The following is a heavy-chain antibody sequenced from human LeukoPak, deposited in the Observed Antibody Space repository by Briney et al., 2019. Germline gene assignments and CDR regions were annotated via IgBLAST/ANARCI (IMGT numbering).Heavy chain of an antibody. D-gene: IGHD2/OR15-2a*01. CDR2: IYNTGST. CDR3: ARKGNGIYYFDY. V-gene: IGHV4-31*03. J-gene: IGHJ4*02. Sequence: PSETLSLTCTVSGGSISSGGYYWSWIRQLPGKGLEWIGYIYNTGSTYYNPSLQSRVTVSVDTSKNQFSLKLSSVTAADTAVYYCARKGNGIYYFDYRGQGTLVTVSS. CDR1: GGSISSGGYY.